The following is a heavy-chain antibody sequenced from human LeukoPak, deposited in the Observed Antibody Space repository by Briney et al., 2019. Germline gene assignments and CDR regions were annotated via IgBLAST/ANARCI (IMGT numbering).Heavy chain of an antibody. CDR2: IYPGDSDT. V-gene: IGHV5-51*01. J-gene: IGHJ4*02. Sequence: GESLKISCKGSGYSFTSYWIGWVRQMPGKGLEWMGIIYPGDSDTRYSPSFQGQVTISADKSISTAYLQWSSLKASDTAMYYCARRTDPGYSSGWYELHFDYWGQGTLVTVSS. CDR3: ARRTDPGYSSGWYELHFDY. D-gene: IGHD6-19*01. CDR1: GYSFTSYW.